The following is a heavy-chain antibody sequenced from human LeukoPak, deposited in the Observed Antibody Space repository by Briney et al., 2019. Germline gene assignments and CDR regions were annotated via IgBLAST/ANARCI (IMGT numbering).Heavy chain of an antibody. CDR2: IRSKAYGGTT. CDR1: GFTFGDYA. V-gene: IGHV3-49*04. CDR3: TRGSEWTHAFDI. D-gene: IGHD3-10*01. Sequence: GGSLRLSCTASGFTFGDYAMSWVRQAPGKGLEWVGFIRSKAYGGTTEYAASVKGRFTISRDDSKSITYPQMNSLKTEDTAVYYCTRGSEWTHAFDIWGQGTMVTVSS. J-gene: IGHJ3*02.